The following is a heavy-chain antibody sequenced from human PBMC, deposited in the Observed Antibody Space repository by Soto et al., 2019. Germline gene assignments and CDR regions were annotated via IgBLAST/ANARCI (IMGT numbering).Heavy chain of an antibody. Sequence: VQLVESGGGVVQPGRSLRLSCAASGFVYSNYAMHWVRLSPGKGLEWVALIWNDGSKKDYLDSVKGRFIISRDNSLKTLHLPMDSLRAEDAAVYFCVRGIPSQYTSDWLYWYFDLWGRGTQVTVSA. CDR2: IWNDGSKK. V-gene: IGHV3-33*01. J-gene: IGHJ2*01. D-gene: IGHD6-25*01. CDR3: VRGIPSQYTSDWLYWYFDL. CDR1: GFVYSNYA.